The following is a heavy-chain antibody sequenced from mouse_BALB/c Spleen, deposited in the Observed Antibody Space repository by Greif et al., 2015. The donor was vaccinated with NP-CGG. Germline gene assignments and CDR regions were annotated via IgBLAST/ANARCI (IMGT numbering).Heavy chain of an antibody. CDR3: ARYYGYAMDY. V-gene: IGHV1-82*01. CDR2: IYPGDGDT. CDR1: GYAFSSSW. Sequence: QVQLQQSGPELVRPGASVKISCKASGYAFSSSWMNWVKQRPGQGLEWIGRIYPGDGDTNYNGKFKGKATLTADKSSSTAYMQLSSLTSVDSAVYFCARYYGYAMDYWGQGTSVTVSS. D-gene: IGHD1-1*01. J-gene: IGHJ4*01.